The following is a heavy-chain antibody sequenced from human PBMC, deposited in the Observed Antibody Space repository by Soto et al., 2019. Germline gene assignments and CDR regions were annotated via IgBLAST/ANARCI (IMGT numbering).Heavy chain of an antibody. CDR1: GGSISSGGYS. D-gene: IGHD5-12*01. CDR2: IYHSGST. CDR3: ARDREEWLRSSYYYYGMDV. J-gene: IGHJ6*02. Sequence: PSETLSLTCAVSGGSISSGGYSWSWIRQPPGKGLEWIGYIYHSGSTYYNPSLKSRVTISVDRSKNQFSLKLSSVTAADTAVYYCARDREEWLRSSYYYYGMDVWGQGTTVTVSS. V-gene: IGHV4-30-2*01.